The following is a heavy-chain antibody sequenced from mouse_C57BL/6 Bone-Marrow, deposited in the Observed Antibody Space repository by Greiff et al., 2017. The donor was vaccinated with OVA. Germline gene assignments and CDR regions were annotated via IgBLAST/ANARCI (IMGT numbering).Heavy chain of an antibody. Sequence: EVHLVESGGGLVKPGGSLKLSCAASGFTFSSYAMSWVRQTPEKRLEWVATISDGGSYTYYPDNVKGRFTISRDNAKNNLYLQMSHLKSEDTAMYYCARANWDGGAWFAYWGQGTLVTVSA. J-gene: IGHJ3*01. CDR1: GFTFSSYA. V-gene: IGHV5-4*01. CDR2: ISDGGSYT. CDR3: ARANWDGGAWFAY. D-gene: IGHD4-1*02.